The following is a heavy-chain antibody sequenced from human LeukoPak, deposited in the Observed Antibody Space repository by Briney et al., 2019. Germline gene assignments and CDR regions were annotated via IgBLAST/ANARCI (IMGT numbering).Heavy chain of an antibody. Sequence: ASVKVPCKASGYTFTSYGISWVRQAPGQGLEWMGWISAYNGNTNYAQKPQGRVTMTTDTSTSTAYMELRSLRSDDTAVYYCARGQQLGTFYYYYYGMDVWGQGTTVTVSS. CDR3: ARGQQLGTFYYYYYGMDV. J-gene: IGHJ6*02. D-gene: IGHD6-13*01. CDR1: GYTFTSYG. CDR2: ISAYNGNT. V-gene: IGHV1-18*01.